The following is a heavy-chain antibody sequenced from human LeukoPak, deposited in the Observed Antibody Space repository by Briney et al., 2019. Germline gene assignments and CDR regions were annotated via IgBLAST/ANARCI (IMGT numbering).Heavy chain of an antibody. V-gene: IGHV4-59*01. CDR2: IYYSGST. CDR1: GGSISSYY. Sequence: PSETLSLTCTVSGGSISSYYWSWIRQPPGKGLEWIGYIYYSGSTNYNPSLKSRVTISVDTSKNQFSLKLSSVTAADTAVYYCATSYGRDGYNYGSLFDYWGQGTLVTVSS. D-gene: IGHD5-24*01. J-gene: IGHJ4*02. CDR3: ATSYGRDGYNYGSLFDY.